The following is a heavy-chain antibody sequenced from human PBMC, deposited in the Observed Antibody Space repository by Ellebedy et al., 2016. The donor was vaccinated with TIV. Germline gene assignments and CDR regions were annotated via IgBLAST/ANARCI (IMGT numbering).Heavy chain of an antibody. CDR1: GFTFSSYA. D-gene: IGHD4-11*01. CDR3: ARLPTITTFGY. Sequence: GGSLRLXXAASGFTFSSYAMSWVRQAPGKGLEWVSAISGSGGSTYYAASVKGRFTISRDNSKNTLYLQMNSLRAEDTAVYYCARLPTITTFGYWGQGTLVTVSS. CDR2: ISGSGGST. V-gene: IGHV3-23*01. J-gene: IGHJ4*02.